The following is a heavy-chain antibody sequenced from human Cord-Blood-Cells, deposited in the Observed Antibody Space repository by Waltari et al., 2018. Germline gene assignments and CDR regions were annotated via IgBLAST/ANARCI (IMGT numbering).Heavy chain of an antibody. CDR1: GGPFSRYA. CDR2: IIPIFGTA. CDR3: ARDEPAAGTENFQH. D-gene: IGHD6-13*01. V-gene: IGHV1-69*01. Sequence: QVQLVQSGAEVKKPGSSGKVSCKVSGGPFSRYAISWVRQAPGQGLEWMGGIIPIFGTANYAQKFQGRVTITADESTSTAYMELSSLRSEDTAVYYCARDEPAAGTENFQHWGQGTLVTVSS. J-gene: IGHJ1*01.